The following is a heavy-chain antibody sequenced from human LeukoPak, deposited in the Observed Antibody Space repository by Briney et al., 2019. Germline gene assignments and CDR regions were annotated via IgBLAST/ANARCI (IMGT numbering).Heavy chain of an antibody. Sequence: SETLSLTCSVSGGSISSTSYYWGWIRQPPGKGLEWIGSIFHSGSTFYNPSLKSRVTISVDTSKNQFSLKLNSVTAADTAVYYCARHPYSSSWFNYWGPGTLVTVSS. J-gene: IGHJ4*02. D-gene: IGHD6-13*01. V-gene: IGHV4-39*01. CDR1: GGSISSTSYY. CDR2: IFHSGST. CDR3: ARHPYSSSWFNY.